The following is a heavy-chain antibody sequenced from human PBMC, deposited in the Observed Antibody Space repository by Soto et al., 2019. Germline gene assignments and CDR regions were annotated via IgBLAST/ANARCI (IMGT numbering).Heavy chain of an antibody. V-gene: IGHV3-64*01. Sequence: QPGGSLRLSCAASGFTFSSYAMHWVRQAPGKGLEYVSAISSNGGSTYYANSVKGRFTISRDNSKNTLYLQMGSLRAEDMAVYYCARDGLAYCGGDCPLDYWGQGTLVTVSS. CDR1: GFTFSSYA. D-gene: IGHD2-21*02. J-gene: IGHJ4*02. CDR2: ISSNGGST. CDR3: ARDGLAYCGGDCPLDY.